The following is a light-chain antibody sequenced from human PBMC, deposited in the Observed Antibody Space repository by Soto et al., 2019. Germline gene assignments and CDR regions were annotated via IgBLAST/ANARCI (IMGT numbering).Light chain of an antibody. CDR2: DVS. J-gene: IGLJ1*01. CDR3: SSYTSSTTRV. Sequence: QSVLTQPASVSGSPGQSITISCTGTSSDVGDYNYVSWYQQHPGKAPKLMIYDVSNRPSGVSNRFSGSKSGSTASLTISGLQAEDEADYYCSSYTSSTTRVLGTGTKLTVL. V-gene: IGLV2-14*01. CDR1: SSDVGDYNY.